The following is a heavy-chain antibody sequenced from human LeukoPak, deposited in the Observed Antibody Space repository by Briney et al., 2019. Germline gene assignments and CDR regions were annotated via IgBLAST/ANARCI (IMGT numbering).Heavy chain of an antibody. Sequence: SETLSLTCTVSGGSISSYYWSWIRQPAGKGLEWIGRIYSTGSTKYSPSLQSRVTISVDTSKNQFSLSLNSVTAADTAIYYCARYCSITSCYTAAFDIWGQGTMVTVSS. J-gene: IGHJ3*02. CDR2: IYSTGST. CDR1: GGSISSYY. V-gene: IGHV4-4*07. CDR3: ARYCSITSCYTAAFDI. D-gene: IGHD2-2*02.